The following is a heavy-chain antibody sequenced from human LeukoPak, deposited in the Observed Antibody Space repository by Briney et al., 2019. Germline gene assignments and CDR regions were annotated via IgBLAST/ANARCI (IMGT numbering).Heavy chain of an antibody. CDR2: IGTAGDT. CDR3: ARVLPGTNWFDP. V-gene: IGHV3-13*01. CDR1: GFTFSSYD. J-gene: IGHJ5*02. D-gene: IGHD3-10*01. Sequence: GGSLRLSCAASGFTFSSYDMHWVRQATGKGPEWVSAIGTAGDTYYPGSVKGRFTISRENAKNSLYLQMNSLRAGDTAVYYCARVLPGTNWFDPWGQGTLVTVSS.